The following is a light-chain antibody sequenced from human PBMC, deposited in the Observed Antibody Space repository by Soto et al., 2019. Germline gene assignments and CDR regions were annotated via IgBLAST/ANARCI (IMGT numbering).Light chain of an antibody. V-gene: IGKV1-13*02. Sequence: AIQLTQSPSSLSASVGDRVTITCRASQGINSFLAWYQQKPGKAPKLLIYKSSILENGVPSRFSGGGSGTEFTLTISSLQPDDFATYYCQQYGAFGQGTKVDIK. CDR2: KSS. CDR3: QQYGA. J-gene: IGKJ1*01. CDR1: QGINSF.